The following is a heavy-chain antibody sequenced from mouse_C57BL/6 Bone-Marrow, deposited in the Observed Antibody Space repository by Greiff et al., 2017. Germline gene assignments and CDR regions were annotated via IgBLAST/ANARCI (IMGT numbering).Heavy chain of an antibody. V-gene: IGHV1-52*01. D-gene: IGHD2-4*01. Sequence: QVQLKQPGAELVRPGSSVKLSCKASGYTFTSYWMHWVKQRPIQGLEWIGNIDPSDSETHYNQKFKDKATLTVDKSSSTAYMQLSSLTSEDSAVYYCAREGDDYDEAYWGQGTLVTVSA. CDR2: IDPSDSET. J-gene: IGHJ3*01. CDR1: GYTFTSYW. CDR3: AREGDDYDEAY.